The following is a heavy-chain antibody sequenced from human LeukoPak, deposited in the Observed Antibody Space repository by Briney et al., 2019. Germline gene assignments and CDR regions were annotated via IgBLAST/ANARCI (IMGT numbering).Heavy chain of an antibody. CDR2: INSDGSNT. Sequence: GGSLRLSCAASGFTFSSYAMTWVRHAPGKGLVWVSSINSDGSNTNYEDSVKGRITISRDNAKNTLYLQMNSLRAEDTAVYYCARGRVVSGYYFDYWGQGTLVTVSS. CDR1: GFTFSSYA. CDR3: ARGRVVSGYYFDY. V-gene: IGHV3-74*01. D-gene: IGHD4-23*01. J-gene: IGHJ4*02.